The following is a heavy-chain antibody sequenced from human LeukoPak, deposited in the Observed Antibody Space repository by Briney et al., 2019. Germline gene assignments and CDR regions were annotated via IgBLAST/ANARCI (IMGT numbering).Heavy chain of an antibody. D-gene: IGHD6-19*01. CDR2: INPNSGGT. J-gene: IGHJ6*03. CDR3: ARDFPSSGWYRVQHYMDV. Sequence: ASVKVSCKASGYTFTDYYMHWVRQAPGQGLEWMGWINPNSGGTNYAQKFQGRVTMTRDTSISTAYMELSRLRSDDTAVYYCARDFPSSGWYRVQHYMDVWGKGTTVTVSS. CDR1: GYTFTDYY. V-gene: IGHV1-2*02.